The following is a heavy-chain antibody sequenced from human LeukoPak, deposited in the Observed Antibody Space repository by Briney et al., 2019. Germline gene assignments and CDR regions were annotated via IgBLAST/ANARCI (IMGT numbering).Heavy chain of an antibody. CDR3: AIAYYYDSSGYSTNWFDP. CDR1: GFSISSGYY. V-gene: IGHV4-38-2*01. D-gene: IGHD3-22*01. Sequence: SETLSLTCAVSGFSISSGYYWGCIRQPPGKGLEWIGSIYHSGNTYYNPSLKSRVTISVDTSKNQFSLKLRSVTAADTAVYYCAIAYYYDSSGYSTNWFDPWGQGTLVTVSS. J-gene: IGHJ5*02. CDR2: IYHSGNT.